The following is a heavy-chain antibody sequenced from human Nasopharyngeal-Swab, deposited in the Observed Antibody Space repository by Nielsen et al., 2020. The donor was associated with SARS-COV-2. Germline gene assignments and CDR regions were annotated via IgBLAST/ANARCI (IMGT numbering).Heavy chain of an antibody. D-gene: IGHD6-13*01. CDR3: ARSEIAAAVRGCGY. CDR1: GYTFTDYA. V-gene: IGHV7-4-1*02. J-gene: IGHJ4*02. Sequence: APVKVSCKASGYTFTDYAMNWVRQAPGQGLEWMGWINTNTGNPTYAQGFTGRFVFSLDTSVSTAYLQINSLKAEDTAIYYCARSEIAAAVRGCGYWGQGTLISVSA. CDR2: INTNTGNP.